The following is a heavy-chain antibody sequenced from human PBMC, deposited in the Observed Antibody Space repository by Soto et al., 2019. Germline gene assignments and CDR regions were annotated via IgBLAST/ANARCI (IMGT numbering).Heavy chain of an antibody. J-gene: IGHJ4*02. CDR1: GYTFTSYY. D-gene: IGHD2-2*01. Sequence: QVQLVQSGAEVKKPGASVKVSCKASGYTFTSYYMHWVRQAPGQGLEWMGIINPSGGSTSYAQKFQGRVTMTRDTSTSTVYMELSSLRSEDTAVYYCAREHQTLGYCSSTSCYGADFDYWGQGTLVTVSS. CDR2: INPSGGST. CDR3: AREHQTLGYCSSTSCYGADFDY. V-gene: IGHV1-46*03.